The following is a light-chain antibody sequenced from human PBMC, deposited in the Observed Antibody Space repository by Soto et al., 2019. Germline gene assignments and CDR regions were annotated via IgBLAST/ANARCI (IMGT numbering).Light chain of an antibody. Sequence: DIQMTQSHSTLSASVGDRVTITCRASLSISSWLAWYQQKPGKAPKLLIYQGSSLQSGVPSRFSGSGSGTEFTLTISSLQPDDFATYYCQQYSSSLWTFGQGTKVEIK. J-gene: IGKJ1*01. CDR2: QGS. V-gene: IGKV1-5*03. CDR3: QQYSSSLWT. CDR1: LSISSW.